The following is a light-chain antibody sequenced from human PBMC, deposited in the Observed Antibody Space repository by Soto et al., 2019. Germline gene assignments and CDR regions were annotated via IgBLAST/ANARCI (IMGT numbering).Light chain of an antibody. J-gene: IGKJ4*01. V-gene: IGKV1-5*03. CDR3: QQYNSYPLS. Sequence: DIQMTQSPSILSASVGDRVTITCRASQSISSWLAWYQQKPCKAPKVLIYRASSLESGVPSSFSGSGSGTEFTLTISSLQPDDFATYNCQQYNSYPLSFGGGTKVEIK. CDR2: RAS. CDR1: QSISSW.